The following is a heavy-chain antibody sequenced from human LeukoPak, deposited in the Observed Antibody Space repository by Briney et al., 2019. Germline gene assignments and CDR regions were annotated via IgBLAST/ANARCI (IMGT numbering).Heavy chain of an antibody. CDR1: GFTFSSYA. D-gene: IGHD1-26*01. J-gene: IGHJ4*02. CDR2: ISGSGGST. V-gene: IGHV3-23*01. CDR3: AKDSGSYPSENYFGY. Sequence: GGSLRLSCAASGFTFSSYAMSWVRQAPGKGLEWVSAISGSGGSTYYADSVKGRFTISRDNSKNTLYLQMNSLRAEDTAVYYCAKDSGSYPSENYFGYWGQGTLVTVSS.